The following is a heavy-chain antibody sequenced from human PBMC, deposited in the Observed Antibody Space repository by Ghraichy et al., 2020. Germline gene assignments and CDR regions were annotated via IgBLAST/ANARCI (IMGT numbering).Heavy chain of an antibody. CDR3: ARVRQDSNYEPYYFDY. D-gene: IGHD4-11*01. CDR2: INSDGSST. V-gene: IGHV3-74*01. Sequence: GGSLRLSCAASGFTFSSYWMHWVRQAPGKGLVWVSRINSDGSSTSYADSVKGRFTISRDNAKNTLYLQMNSLRAEDTAVYYCARVRQDSNYEPYYFDYWGQGTLVTVSS. J-gene: IGHJ4*02. CDR1: GFTFSSYW.